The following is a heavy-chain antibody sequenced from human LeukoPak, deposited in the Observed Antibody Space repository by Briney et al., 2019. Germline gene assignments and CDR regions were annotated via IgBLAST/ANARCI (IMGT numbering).Heavy chain of an antibody. D-gene: IGHD6-19*01. CDR2: ISTYNDNT. Sequence: VASVKVSCKASGYSFTSYGISWVRQAPGQGLEWMGWISTYNDNTHYAQKFQGRVTMTTDTSTNTAYMELRSLRSDDTAVYYCAREMAVAGSGVIDSWGQGTLVTVSS. CDR1: GYSFTSYG. CDR3: AREMAVAGSGVIDS. V-gene: IGHV1-18*01. J-gene: IGHJ4*02.